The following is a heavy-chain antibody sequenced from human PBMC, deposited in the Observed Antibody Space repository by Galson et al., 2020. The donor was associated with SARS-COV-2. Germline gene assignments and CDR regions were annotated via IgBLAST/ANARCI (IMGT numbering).Heavy chain of an antibody. CDR3: ARVGTSSSGWEAYYFDY. CDR1: GYRFTSYW. D-gene: IGHD6-19*01. J-gene: IGHJ4*02. Sequence: GESLKISCKGSGYRFTSYWIGWVRQMPGKGLEWMVIIYPGDSDTRYSTSFQGQVTISADKSISTAYLQWSSLKASDTAMYYCARVGTSSSGWEAYYFDYWGQGTLVTVSS. CDR2: IYPGDSDT. V-gene: IGHV5-51*01.